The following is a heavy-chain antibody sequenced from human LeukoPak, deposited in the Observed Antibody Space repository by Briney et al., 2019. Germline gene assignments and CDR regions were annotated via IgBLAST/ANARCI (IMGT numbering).Heavy chain of an antibody. CDR2: ISGSGGST. J-gene: IGHJ4*02. Sequence: PGGSLRLSCAASGFTFSSYSMNWVRQAPGKGLEWVSAISGSGGSTYYADSVKGRFTISRDNSKNTLYLQMSSLRAEDTAVYYCARTLYEQMPHFDNWGQGTLVTVSS. D-gene: IGHD3-16*01. CDR1: GFTFSSYS. CDR3: ARTLYEQMPHFDN. V-gene: IGHV3-23*01.